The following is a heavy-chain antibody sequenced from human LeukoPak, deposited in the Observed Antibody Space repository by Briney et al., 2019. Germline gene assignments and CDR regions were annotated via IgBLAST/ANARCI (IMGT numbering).Heavy chain of an antibody. CDR1: GGSFSGYY. J-gene: IGHJ5*02. CDR3: ARGQEQLVRGNWFDP. D-gene: IGHD6-13*01. V-gene: IGHV4-34*01. CDR2: INHSGST. Sequence: SETLSLTCVVYGGSFSGYYWSWIRQPPGKGLEWIGEINHSGSTNYNPSLKSRATISVDTSKNQFSLKLSSVTAADTAVYYRARGQEQLVRGNWFDPWGQGTLVTVSS.